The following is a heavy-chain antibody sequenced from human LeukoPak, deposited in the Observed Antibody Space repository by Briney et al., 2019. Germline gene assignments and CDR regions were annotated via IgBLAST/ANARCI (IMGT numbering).Heavy chain of an antibody. Sequence: PGGSLRLPCAASGFTFSSYRMNWVRQAPGKGLEWVSSISSSSSYIYYADSVKGRFTISRDNAKNSLYLQMNSLRAEDTAVYYCARSDVDTGMYYFDYWGQGTLVTVSS. D-gene: IGHD5-18*01. CDR2: ISSSSSYI. CDR3: ARSDVDTGMYYFDY. V-gene: IGHV3-21*01. CDR1: GFTFSSYR. J-gene: IGHJ4*02.